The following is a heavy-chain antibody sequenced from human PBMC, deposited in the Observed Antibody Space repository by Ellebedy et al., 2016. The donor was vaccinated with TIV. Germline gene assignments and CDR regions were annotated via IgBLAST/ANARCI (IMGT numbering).Heavy chain of an antibody. J-gene: IGHJ5*02. V-gene: IGHV1-69*06. CDR2: IIPIFGTA. CDR3: ARDREYCSGGSCYPGWFDP. Sequence: SVKVSCXASGGTFSSYAISWVRQAPGQGLEWMGGIIPIFGTANYAQKFQGRVTITADKSTSTAYMELSSLRSEDTAVYYCARDREYCSGGSCYPGWFDPWGQGTLVTVSS. D-gene: IGHD2-15*01. CDR1: GGTFSSYA.